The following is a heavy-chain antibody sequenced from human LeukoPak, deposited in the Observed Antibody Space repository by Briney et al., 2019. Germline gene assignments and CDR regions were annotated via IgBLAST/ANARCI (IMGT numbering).Heavy chain of an antibody. CDR1: GYTLTELS. CDR2: FDPEDGET. D-gene: IGHD1-26*01. CDR3: ATGAFGELLRAFDY. J-gene: IGHJ4*02. V-gene: IGHV1-24*01. Sequence: GASVKVSCKVSGYTLTELSMHWVRQAPGKGLEWMGGFDPEDGETIYAQKFQGRVTMTEDTSTDTAYMELSSLRSEDTAVYYCATGAFGELLRAFDYWGQGTLVTVSS.